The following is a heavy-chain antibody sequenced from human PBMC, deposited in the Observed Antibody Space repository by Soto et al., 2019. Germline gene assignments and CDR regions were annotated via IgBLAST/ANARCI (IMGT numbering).Heavy chain of an antibody. CDR1: GYTFTGYY. CDR3: ARDWYYYDSSGYRNYYYYGMDV. Sequence: QVQLVQSGAEVKKPGASVKVSCKASGYTFTGYYMHWVRQAPGQGLEWMGWINPNSGGTNYAQKFQGWVTMTRDTSISTAYMELSRLRSDDTAVYYCARDWYYYDSSGYRNYYYYGMDVW. D-gene: IGHD3-22*01. J-gene: IGHJ6*01. CDR2: INPNSGGT. V-gene: IGHV1-2*04.